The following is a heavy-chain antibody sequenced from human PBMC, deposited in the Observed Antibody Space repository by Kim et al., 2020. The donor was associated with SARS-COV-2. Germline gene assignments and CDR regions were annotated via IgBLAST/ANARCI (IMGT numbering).Heavy chain of an antibody. CDR3: ARGYLGYSSGWLRPYYYYGMDV. CDR2: INHSGST. Sequence: SETLSLTCAVYGGSFSGYYWSWIRQPPGKGLEWIGEINHSGSTNYNPSLKSRVTISVDTSKNQFSLKLSSVTAADTAVYYCARGYLGYSSGWLRPYYYYGMDVWGQGTTVTVSS. CDR1: GGSFSGYY. D-gene: IGHD6-19*01. V-gene: IGHV4-34*01. J-gene: IGHJ6*02.